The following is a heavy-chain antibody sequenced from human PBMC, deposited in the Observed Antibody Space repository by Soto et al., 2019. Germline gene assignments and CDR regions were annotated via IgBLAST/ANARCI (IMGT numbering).Heavy chain of an antibody. D-gene: IGHD5-12*01. V-gene: IGHV4-4*07. CDR1: CGSINTFY. CDR2: IFSSGST. J-gene: IGHJ4*02. Sequence: PSETLSLTCTVSCGSINTFYWSWARHPAGKGLEWIGRIFSSGSTSFNPSLESRVAMSVDTSKNHFSLNLSSVTAADMAVYYCAREGSYSAYNFAHGIQLWSFDFWGQGALVTVSS. CDR3: AREGSYSAYNFAHGIQLWSFDF.